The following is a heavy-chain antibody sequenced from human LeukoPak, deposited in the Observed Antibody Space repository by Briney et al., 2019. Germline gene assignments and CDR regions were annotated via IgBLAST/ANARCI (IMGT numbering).Heavy chain of an antibody. D-gene: IGHD3-22*01. CDR2: IYTGGST. J-gene: IGHJ4*02. Sequence: SETLSLTCTVSGGSISSYYWSWIRQPAGKGLEWIGRIYTGGSTNYNPSLKSRVTISVDKSKNQFSLKLSSVTAADTAVYYCARASYYDSSGYYYFDYWGQGTLVTVSS. CDR1: GGSISSYY. V-gene: IGHV4-4*07. CDR3: ARASYYDSSGYYYFDY.